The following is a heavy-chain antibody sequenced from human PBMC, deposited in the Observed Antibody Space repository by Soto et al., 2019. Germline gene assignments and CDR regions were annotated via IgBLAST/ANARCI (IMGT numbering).Heavy chain of an antibody. D-gene: IGHD6-19*01. V-gene: IGHV1-2*04. J-gene: IGHJ3*02. CDR3: ARWLERSVAVSGAFDI. CDR1: GYTFTGYY. CDR2: INPNSGGT. Sequence: ASVKVSCKASGYTFTGYYMHWVRQAPGQGLEWMGWINPNSGGTNYAQKFQGWVTMTRDTSISTAYMELSRLRSDDTAVYYCARWLERSVAVSGAFDIWGQGTMVTVSS.